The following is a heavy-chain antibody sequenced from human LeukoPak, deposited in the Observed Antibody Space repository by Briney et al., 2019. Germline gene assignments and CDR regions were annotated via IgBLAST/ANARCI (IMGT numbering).Heavy chain of an antibody. V-gene: IGHV3-9*01. Sequence: GGSLRLSCAASGFTFDDYAMHWVRQAPGKGLEWVSGISWNSGSIGYADSVKGRFTISRDNSKNTLYLQMNSLSGEDTAVYYCARGLRRWELFGYWGQGTLVTVSS. J-gene: IGHJ4*02. CDR1: GFTFDDYA. D-gene: IGHD1-26*01. CDR3: ARGLRRWELFGY. CDR2: ISWNSGSI.